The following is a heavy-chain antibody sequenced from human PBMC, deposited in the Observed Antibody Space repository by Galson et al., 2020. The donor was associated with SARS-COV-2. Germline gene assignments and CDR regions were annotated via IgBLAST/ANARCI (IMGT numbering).Heavy chain of an antibody. CDR2: ISYDGSNK. V-gene: IGHV3-30-3*01. CDR3: ARDHYYDTRKFAFDI. Sequence: GGSLRLSCAASGFTFSSYAMHWVRQAPGKGLEWVAVISYDGSNKYYADSVKGRFTISRDNSKNTLYLQMNSLRAEDTAVYYCARDHYYDTRKFAFDIWGQGTMVTVSS. D-gene: IGHD3-22*01. J-gene: IGHJ3*02. CDR1: GFTFSSYA.